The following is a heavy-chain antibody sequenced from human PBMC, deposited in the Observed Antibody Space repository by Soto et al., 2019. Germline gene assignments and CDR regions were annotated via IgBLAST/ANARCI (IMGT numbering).Heavy chain of an antibody. CDR1: GFTFSSYG. J-gene: IGHJ4*02. Sequence: QVQLVESGGGVVQPGRSLRLSCAASGFTFSSYGMHWVRQAPGKGLEWVAVIWYDGSNKYYADSVKGRFTISRDNSKNTLYLQRNSLRAEDTAVYYCARAGPEGWLQLAYYFDYWGQGTLVTVSS. CDR2: IWYDGSNK. CDR3: ARAGPEGWLQLAYYFDY. D-gene: IGHD1-1*01. V-gene: IGHV3-33*01.